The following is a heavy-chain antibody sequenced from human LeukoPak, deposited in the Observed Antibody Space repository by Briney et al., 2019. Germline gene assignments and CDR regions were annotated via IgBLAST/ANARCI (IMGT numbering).Heavy chain of an antibody. CDR1: GDSIRSYY. Sequence: PSETLSLTCTVSGDSIRSYYWSWIRQPPGKGLEWIGYIYYSGSTDYNPSLKSRVTMSVDTSKNQFSLKLSSVTAADTAVYYCASSRGSSGRNDAFDIWGQGTMVTVSS. CDR2: IYYSGST. J-gene: IGHJ3*02. V-gene: IGHV4-59*01. D-gene: IGHD3-16*01. CDR3: ASSRGSSGRNDAFDI.